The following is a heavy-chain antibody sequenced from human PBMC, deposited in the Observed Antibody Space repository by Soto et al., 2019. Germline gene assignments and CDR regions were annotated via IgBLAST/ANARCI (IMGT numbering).Heavy chain of an antibody. Sequence: GGSLRLSCAASGFTLSTYSMNWVRQAPGKGLEWVAVISYDGNKKFYRDSVKGRFSISRDTSMHTVYLEMNSLSPEDTGVYYCARSIAVAGLDYWGQGTLVTVSS. CDR1: GFTLSTYS. D-gene: IGHD6-19*01. J-gene: IGHJ4*02. CDR3: ARSIAVAGLDY. CDR2: ISYDGNKK. V-gene: IGHV3-30*01.